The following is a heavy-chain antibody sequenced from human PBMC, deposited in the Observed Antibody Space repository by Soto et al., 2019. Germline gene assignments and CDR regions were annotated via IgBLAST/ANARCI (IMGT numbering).Heavy chain of an antibody. D-gene: IGHD3-22*01. Sequence: PGGSLRLSCAASGFTFSSYGMHWVRQAPGKGLEWVAVISYDGSNKYYADSVKGRFTISRDNSKNTLYLQMNSLRAEDTAVYYCAKVVSGGWVVVTYFDYWGQGTLVTVSS. CDR1: GFTFSSYG. J-gene: IGHJ4*02. CDR3: AKVVSGGWVVVTYFDY. CDR2: ISYDGSNK. V-gene: IGHV3-30*18.